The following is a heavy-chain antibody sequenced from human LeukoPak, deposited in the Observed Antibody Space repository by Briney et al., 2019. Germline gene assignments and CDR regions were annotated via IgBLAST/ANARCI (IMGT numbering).Heavy chain of an antibody. V-gene: IGHV4-4*09. CDR1: GGSISSYY. Sequence: SETLSLTCTVPGGSISSYYWSWIRQPPGKGLEWIGYIYTSGSTNYNPSLKSRVTISVDTSKNQFSLKLSSVTAADTAVYYCARQKAGYDAFDIWGQGTMVTVSS. CDR2: IYTSGST. D-gene: IGHD3-9*01. CDR3: ARQKAGYDAFDI. J-gene: IGHJ3*02.